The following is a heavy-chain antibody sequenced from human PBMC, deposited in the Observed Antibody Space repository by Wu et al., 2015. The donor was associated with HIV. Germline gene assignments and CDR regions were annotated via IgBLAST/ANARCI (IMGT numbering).Heavy chain of an antibody. V-gene: IGHV1-46*01. J-gene: IGHJ3*02. CDR2: INPGGDYT. D-gene: IGHD1-26*01. Sequence: QVHLVQSGAEVKKPGASVKVSCKASGYTFTSHFIHWVRQAPGQGLEWMGIINPGGDYTNSAQKFQGRVTVTGDTSTSTVYMDLSSLTSEDTAVYYCARDLHSGSYLNAFDIWGQGTMVTVSS. CDR1: GYTFTSHF. CDR3: ARDLHSGSYLNAFDI.